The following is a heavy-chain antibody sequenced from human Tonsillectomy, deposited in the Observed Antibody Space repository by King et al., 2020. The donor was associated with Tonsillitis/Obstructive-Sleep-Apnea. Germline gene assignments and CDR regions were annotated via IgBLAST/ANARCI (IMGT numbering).Heavy chain of an antibody. CDR2: IICSDGST. Sequence: QLVQSGGGLVQPGGSLRLSCAASGFTFSSYAMSWVRQAPGKGLEWVSAIICSDGSTYYADSGKGRFTISRENSKNTLYLQMNSLRAEDTAVYFCAKVASPIVVVPSAIRGYFDNWGQGTLVTVSS. CDR1: GFTFSSYA. J-gene: IGHJ4*02. CDR3: AKVASPIVVVPSAIRGYFDN. D-gene: IGHD2-2*02. V-gene: IGHV3-23*04.